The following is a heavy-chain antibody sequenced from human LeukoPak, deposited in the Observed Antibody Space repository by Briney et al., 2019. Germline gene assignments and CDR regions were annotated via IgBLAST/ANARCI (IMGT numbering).Heavy chain of an antibody. Sequence: GGSLRLSCAASGFTFSSYAMSWVCQAPGKGLEWVSTLTGSALLTYYADSVKGRFTISRDNSHNTLYLQMNNLRAEDTALYYCVKSSGSATYYFDYWGQGILVTVSS. J-gene: IGHJ4*02. D-gene: IGHD7-27*01. CDR1: GFTFSSYA. V-gene: IGHV3-23*01. CDR3: VKSSGSATYYFDY. CDR2: LTGSALLT.